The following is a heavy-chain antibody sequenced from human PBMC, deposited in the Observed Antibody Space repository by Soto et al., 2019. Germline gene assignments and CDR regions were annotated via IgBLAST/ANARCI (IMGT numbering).Heavy chain of an antibody. V-gene: IGHV1-18*01. CDR2: ISAYNGNT. CDR1: GYTFTSYG. J-gene: IGHJ6*02. CDR3: ARDGRFLEWLSGGYGMDV. Sequence: QVQLVQSGAEVKKPGASVKVSCKASGYTFTSYGISWVRQAPGQGLEWMGWISAYNGNTNYAQKLQGRVTMTTDTSTSTAYMELRSLRSDDTVVYYCARDGRFLEWLSGGYGMDVWGQGTTVTVSS. D-gene: IGHD3-3*01.